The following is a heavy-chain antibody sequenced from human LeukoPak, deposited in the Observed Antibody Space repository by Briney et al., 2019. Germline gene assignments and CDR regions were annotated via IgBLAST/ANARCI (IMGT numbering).Heavy chain of an antibody. Sequence: ASVKVSCKASGYTFTRYYMHWVRQAPGQGLEWMGRINPNSGGTNYAQKFQGRVTMTRDTSISTAYMELSNLRSEDTAVYYCARDLSSSQTYYAFDIWGQGTMVTVSS. V-gene: IGHV1-2*06. CDR3: ARDLSSSQTYYAFDI. CDR2: INPNSGGT. CDR1: GYTFTRYY. D-gene: IGHD6-13*01. J-gene: IGHJ3*02.